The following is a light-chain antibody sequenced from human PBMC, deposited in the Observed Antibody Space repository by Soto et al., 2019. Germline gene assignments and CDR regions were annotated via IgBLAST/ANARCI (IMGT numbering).Light chain of an antibody. J-gene: IGKJ2*01. V-gene: IGKV1-39*01. CDR1: QSISSY. CDR2: AAS. CDR3: QQSYSTLYT. Sequence: DIQMTQSPSSLSASVGDRVTITCRASQSISSYLNWYQQKPGKAPKLLIYAASSLQSGVPSRFSGIGSVTDFTLTISRLQPEDFATYNCQQSYSTLYTFGQGTKREIK.